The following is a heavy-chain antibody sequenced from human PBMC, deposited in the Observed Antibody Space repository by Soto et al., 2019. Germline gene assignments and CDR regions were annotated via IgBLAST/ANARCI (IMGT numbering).Heavy chain of an antibody. CDR1: SGSISSSNW. D-gene: IGHD6-13*01. Sequence: SETLSLTCAVSSGSISSSNWWSWDRQPPGKGLEWIGEIYHSGSTNYNPSLKSRVTISVDKSKNQFSLKLSSVTAADTAVYYCARVGPYSSSWYGGYHYDYWGQGTLVTVSS. CDR3: ARVGPYSSSWYGGYHYDY. CDR2: IYHSGST. J-gene: IGHJ4*02. V-gene: IGHV4-4*02.